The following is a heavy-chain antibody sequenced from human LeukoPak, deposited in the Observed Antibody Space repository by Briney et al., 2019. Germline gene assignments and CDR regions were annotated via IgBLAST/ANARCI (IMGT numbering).Heavy chain of an antibody. D-gene: IGHD1-1*01. Sequence: GGSLRLSCVASGFSFSSHPMNWVRQAPGKGLEWVSSISSSDDYIYYADSVKGRFTISRDNAKNSLYLQMNSLRAEDTALYHCARSWNAFDIWGQGSMVTVSS. J-gene: IGHJ3*02. CDR2: ISSSDDYI. CDR1: GFSFSSHP. V-gene: IGHV3-21*04. CDR3: ARSWNAFDI.